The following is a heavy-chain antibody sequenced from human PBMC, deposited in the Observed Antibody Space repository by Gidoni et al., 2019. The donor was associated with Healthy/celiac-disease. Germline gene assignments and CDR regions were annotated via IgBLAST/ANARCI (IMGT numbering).Heavy chain of an antibody. J-gene: IGHJ5*02. V-gene: IGHV4-30-2*01. D-gene: IGHD3-22*01. Sequence: QLQLQESGSGLVKPSQTLSLTCAVSGGSISSGDYSWNWIRQPPGKGLEWSGYIYHSGSTYYNPSLKSRVTISVDRSKNQFSLKLNSVTAADTAVYYCARSTPLPYDSNGWFDPWGQGTLVTVSS. CDR1: GGSISSGDYS. CDR3: ARSTPLPYDSNGWFDP. CDR2: IYHSGST.